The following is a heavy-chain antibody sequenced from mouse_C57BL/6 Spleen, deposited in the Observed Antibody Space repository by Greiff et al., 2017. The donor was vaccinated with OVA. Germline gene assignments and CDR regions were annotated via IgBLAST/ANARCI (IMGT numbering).Heavy chain of an antibody. V-gene: IGHV1-61*01. Sequence: QVQLKQSGAELVRPGSSVKLSCKASGYTFTSYWMDWVKQRPGQGLEWIGNIYPSDSETHYNQKFKDKATLTVDKSSSTAYMQLSSLTSEDSAVYYSTSEPNGVYFDYWGQGTTLTVSS. J-gene: IGHJ2*01. CDR3: TSEPNGVYFDY. CDR1: GYTFTSYW. CDR2: IYPSDSET.